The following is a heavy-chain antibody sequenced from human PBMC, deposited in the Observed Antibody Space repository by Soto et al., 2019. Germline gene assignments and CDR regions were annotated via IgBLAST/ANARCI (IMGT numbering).Heavy chain of an antibody. CDR2: IGESGTPT. CDR1: GFTFSSYA. V-gene: IGHV3-23*01. J-gene: IGHJ6*02. Sequence: EVQLLESGGGLVQPVGSLRLSCAASGFTFSSYAMKWVRQAPGKGLEWVSLIGESGTPTYYADSVKGRFTISRDNSGNTLFLEMYSLRAEVTAVYYCARYIPGVRYYGMDVWGQGTTVTVSS. D-gene: IGHD2-2*01. CDR3: ARYIPGVRYYGMDV.